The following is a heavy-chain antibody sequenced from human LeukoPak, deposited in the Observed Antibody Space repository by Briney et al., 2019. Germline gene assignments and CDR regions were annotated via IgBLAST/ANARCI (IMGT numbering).Heavy chain of an antibody. D-gene: IGHD3-3*01. J-gene: IGHJ4*02. V-gene: IGHV3-9*01. CDR3: AKDSYDFWSGYYKGAFNY. CDR1: GFTFSRYW. Sequence: GGSLRLSCAASGFTFSRYWMHWARQAPGKGLEWVSGISWNSGSIGYADSVKGRFTISRDNAKNSLYLQMNSLRAEDTALYYCAKDSYDFWSGYYKGAFNYWGQGTLVTVSS. CDR2: ISWNSGSI.